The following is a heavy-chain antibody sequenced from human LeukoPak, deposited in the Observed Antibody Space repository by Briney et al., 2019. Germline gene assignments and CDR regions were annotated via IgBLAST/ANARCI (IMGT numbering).Heavy chain of an antibody. CDR1: GGSFSNHA. D-gene: IGHD1-1*01. Sequence: SVKVSCKASGGSFSNHAVSWVRQAPGQGLEWMGGIIPIFGTANYAQKFQGRVTITADESTSTAYMELSSLRSEDTAVYYCARAHRQLERLGRYYFDYWGQGTLVTVSS. J-gene: IGHJ4*02. CDR3: ARAHRQLERLGRYYFDY. V-gene: IGHV1-69*13. CDR2: IIPIFGTA.